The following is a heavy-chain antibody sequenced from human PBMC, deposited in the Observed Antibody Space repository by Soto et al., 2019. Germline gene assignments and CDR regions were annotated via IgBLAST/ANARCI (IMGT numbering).Heavy chain of an antibody. CDR1: GFTFSGSA. J-gene: IGHJ4*02. V-gene: IGHV3-73*01. CDR3: TRIGGSYAN. Sequence: EVQLVESGGGLVQPGGSLKLSCAASGFTFSGSAMHWVRQASGKGLEWVGRIRSKANSYATAYAASVKGRFTISRDDSKNTAYLQMISLKTEDTAVYYCTRIGGSYANWGQGTLVTVSS. D-gene: IGHD1-26*01. CDR2: IRSKANSYAT.